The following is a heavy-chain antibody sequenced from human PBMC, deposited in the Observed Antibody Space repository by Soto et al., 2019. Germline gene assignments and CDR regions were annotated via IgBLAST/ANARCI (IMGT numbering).Heavy chain of an antibody. Sequence: SGPTLVNPTRTLTVTWTFSGFALSTSGAGVGWIRQSPGKAPEWLALISWKDEKRYNPGLKSRLTITKDTSKNQVVLTMTDLDPVDTATYFCAHRYGGNYYRWYFDSWGQGTLVTVSS. V-gene: IGHV2-5*01. CDR3: AHRYGGNYYRWYFDS. J-gene: IGHJ4*02. CDR1: GFALSTSGAG. D-gene: IGHD1-26*01. CDR2: ISWKDEK.